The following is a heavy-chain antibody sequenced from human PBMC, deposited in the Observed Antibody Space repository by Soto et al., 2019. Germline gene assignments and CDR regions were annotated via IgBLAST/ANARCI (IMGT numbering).Heavy chain of an antibody. CDR2: INPNSGGT. D-gene: IGHD6-13*01. J-gene: IGHJ3*02. Sequence: ASVKVSCKASGYTFTSYGISWVRQAPGQGLEWMGWINPNSGGTNYAQKFQGRVTMTRDTSISTAYMELSRLRSDDTAVYYCARVGAAAAYDAFDIWGQGTMVTVSS. CDR1: GYTFTSYG. CDR3: ARVGAAAAYDAFDI. V-gene: IGHV1-2*02.